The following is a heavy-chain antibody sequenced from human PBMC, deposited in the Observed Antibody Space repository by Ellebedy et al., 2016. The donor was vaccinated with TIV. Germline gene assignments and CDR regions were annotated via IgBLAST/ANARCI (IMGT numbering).Heavy chain of an antibody. CDR2: ISSSSSYI. V-gene: IGHV3-21*01. CDR1: GFTFSSYS. J-gene: IGHJ5*02. CDR3: ARSGGDCS. D-gene: IGHD2-21*02. Sequence: GESLKISXAASGFTFSSYSMNWVRQAPGKGLEWVSSISSSSSYIYYADSVKGRFTISRDNAKNSLYLQMNSLRAEDTAVYYCARSGGDCSWGQGTLVTVSS.